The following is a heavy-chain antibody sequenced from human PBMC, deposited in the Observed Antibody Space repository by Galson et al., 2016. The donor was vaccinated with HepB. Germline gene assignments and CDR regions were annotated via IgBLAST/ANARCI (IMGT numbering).Heavy chain of an antibody. J-gene: IGHJ5*02. CDR1: GFSVSDYA. CDR3: AKDLFGSDWYNYFDP. V-gene: IGHV3-30*18. Sequence: SLRLSCAASGFSVSDYAIHWIRQAPGKGLEWVAITAYGGTTIYADSVKGRFTISRDNSRNTVYLQMDNLRGEDTAVYHCAKDLFGSDWYNYFDPWGQGTRVTVSS. D-gene: IGHD6-19*01. CDR2: TAYGGTTI.